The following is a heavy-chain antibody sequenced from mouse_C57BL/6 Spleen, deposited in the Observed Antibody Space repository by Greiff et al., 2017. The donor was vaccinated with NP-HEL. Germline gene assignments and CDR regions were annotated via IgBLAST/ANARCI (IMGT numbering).Heavy chain of an antibody. D-gene: IGHD1-1*01. Sequence: QVQLQQPGAELVMPGASVKLSCKASGYTFTSYWMHWVKQRPGQGLEWIGEIDPSDSYTNYNQKFKGKSTLTVDKSSSTAYMQLSSLTSEDSAVYYGARRYGSSLFAYWGQGTLVTVSA. CDR1: GYTFTSYW. CDR3: ARRYGSSLFAY. J-gene: IGHJ3*01. CDR2: IDPSDSYT. V-gene: IGHV1-69*01.